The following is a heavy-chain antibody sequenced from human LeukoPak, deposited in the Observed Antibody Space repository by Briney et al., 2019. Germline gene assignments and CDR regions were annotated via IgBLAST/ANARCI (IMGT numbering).Heavy chain of an antibody. CDR1: GYSFISYG. J-gene: IGHJ6*02. V-gene: IGHV1-18*01. Sequence: AAVKVSCKCSGYSFISYGINWVRQAPGQGREWMGLISGNNGNRNNAEKVWGRVTMTTDTSTETVIMELRSLRYSDTAVYYCASSGVSVVPIATSHYGMDVWGQGTTVTVSS. CDR2: ISGNNGNR. CDR3: ASSGVSVVPIATSHYGMDV. D-gene: IGHD2-2*01.